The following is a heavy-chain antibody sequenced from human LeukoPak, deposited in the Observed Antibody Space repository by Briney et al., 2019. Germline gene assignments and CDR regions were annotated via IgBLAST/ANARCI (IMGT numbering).Heavy chain of an antibody. CDR2: LIPLFGTA. J-gene: IGHJ4*02. CDR3: AWESQVVTAMRFFDY. D-gene: IGHD2-21*02. CDR1: GRSFSSYA. Sequence: GSSVKVSCKTSGRSFSSYAISWVRQAPGQGLESMSRLIPLFGTANYAQKLKVRFTITADESTSPAYMELSSLRSEHTAVYYCAWESQVVTAMRFFDYWGQGTLVTVSS. V-gene: IGHV1-69*01.